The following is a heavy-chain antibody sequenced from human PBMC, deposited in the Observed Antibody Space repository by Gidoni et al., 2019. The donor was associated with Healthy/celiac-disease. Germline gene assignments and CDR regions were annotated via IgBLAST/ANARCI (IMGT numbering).Heavy chain of an antibody. CDR1: GFTFSSYE. Sequence: EVQLVESGGGLVQPGGSLSLSCAASGFTFSSYEMNWVRQAPGKGLEWVSYISSSGSTIYYADAVKGRFTISRDNAKNSLYLQMNNLRAEDTAVYYCARDLDYGVGYAFDIWGQGTMVTVSS. D-gene: IGHD4-17*01. V-gene: IGHV3-48*03. CDR3: ARDLDYGVGYAFDI. CDR2: ISSSGSTI. J-gene: IGHJ3*02.